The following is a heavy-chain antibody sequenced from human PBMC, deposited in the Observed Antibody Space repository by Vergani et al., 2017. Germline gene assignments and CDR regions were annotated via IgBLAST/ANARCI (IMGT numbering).Heavy chain of an antibody. Sequence: DVQLLESGGGLVQPGGSLRLSCAASGFTFSSYAMSWVRQAPGKGLEWVSAISGSGGSTYYADSVKGRFTISRDNSKNTLYLQMNSLRSEDTAVYYCAKSGYDSSGYQTRLDYLGQGTLVTVSS. D-gene: IGHD3-22*01. V-gene: IGHV3-23*01. J-gene: IGHJ4*02. CDR2: ISGSGGST. CDR1: GFTFSSYA. CDR3: AKSGYDSSGYQTRLDY.